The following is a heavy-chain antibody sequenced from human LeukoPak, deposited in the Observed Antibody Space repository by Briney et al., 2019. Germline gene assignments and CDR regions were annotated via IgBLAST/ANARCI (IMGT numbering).Heavy chain of an antibody. V-gene: IGHV4-59*12. D-gene: IGHD4-17*01. CDR1: GGSISSYY. CDR2: IYYTGYT. CDR3: ARVGTVTLYYYYMDV. J-gene: IGHJ6*03. Sequence: KPSETLSLTCTVSGGSISSYYWNWIRQPPGKGLEWIGYIYYTGYTNYNPSLKSRVTISVDTSKNQFSLKLSSVTAADTAVYYCARVGTVTLYYYYMDVWGKGTTVTVSS.